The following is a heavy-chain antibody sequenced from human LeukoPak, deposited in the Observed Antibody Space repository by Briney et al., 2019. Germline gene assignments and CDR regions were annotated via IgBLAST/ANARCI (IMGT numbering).Heavy chain of an antibody. J-gene: IGHJ4*02. D-gene: IGHD6-13*01. V-gene: IGHV3-30*18. Sequence: GGSLRLSCAASGFTFSSYGMHWVRQAPGKGLEWVAVISYDGSNKYYADSVKGRSTISRDNSKSTLYLQMNSLRPEDTAVYYCAKGGSSNWSFDNWGQGTLVTVSS. CDR2: ISYDGSNK. CDR1: GFTFSSYG. CDR3: AKGGSSNWSFDN.